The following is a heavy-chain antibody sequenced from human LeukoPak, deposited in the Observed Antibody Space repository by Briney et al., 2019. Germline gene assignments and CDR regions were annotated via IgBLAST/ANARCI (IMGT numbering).Heavy chain of an antibody. CDR3: ARHPLWFGETDNYYFDY. Sequence: PSETLSLTCAVSGGSISSGGYSWSWIRQPPGKGLEWIGYIYHSGSTYYNPSLKSRVTISVDRSKNQFSLKLSSVTAADTAVYYCARHPLWFGETDNYYFDYWGQGTLVTVSS. V-gene: IGHV4-30-2*01. J-gene: IGHJ4*02. CDR1: GGSISSGGYS. D-gene: IGHD3-10*01. CDR2: IYHSGST.